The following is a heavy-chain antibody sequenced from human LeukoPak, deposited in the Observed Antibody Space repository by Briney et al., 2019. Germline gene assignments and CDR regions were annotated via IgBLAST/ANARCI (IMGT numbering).Heavy chain of an antibody. Sequence: SETLSLTCTVSGGSISSSSYYWGWIRQPPGKGLEWIGSIYYSGSTYYNPSLKSRVTISVDTSKNQFSLKLSSVTAADTAVYYCARPKSFSPDYGDLYYFDYWGQGTLVTVSS. J-gene: IGHJ4*02. CDR3: ARPKSFSPDYGDLYYFDY. V-gene: IGHV4-39*01. D-gene: IGHD4-17*01. CDR1: GGSISSSSYY. CDR2: IYYSGST.